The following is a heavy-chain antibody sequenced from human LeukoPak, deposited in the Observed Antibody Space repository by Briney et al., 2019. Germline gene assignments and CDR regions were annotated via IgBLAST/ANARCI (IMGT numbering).Heavy chain of an antibody. J-gene: IGHJ4*02. CDR2: IRYVGSNK. Sequence: GGSLRLSCAASGFTFSSSGMHWVRQGPGKGLEWVAFIRYVGSNKYYADSVRGRFTISRDNSTNTLYLQMYSLRAEDTAVYYCAKAIRGQKRWLQFLVRVYYFDYWGQGTLVTVSS. CDR3: AKAIRGQKRWLQFLVRVYYFDY. D-gene: IGHD5-24*01. CDR1: GFTFSSSG. V-gene: IGHV3-30*02.